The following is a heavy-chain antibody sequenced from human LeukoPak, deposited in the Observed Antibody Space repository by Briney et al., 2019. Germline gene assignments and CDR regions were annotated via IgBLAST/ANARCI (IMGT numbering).Heavy chain of an antibody. CDR2: IKSKNDGGTA. D-gene: IGHD5-12*01. Sequence: GGSLRLSCAASGFGFTTTWMSWVRQAPGKGLEWVGRIKSKNDGGTADYATPVKGRFTISRDDSKNTLYLQMNSLKTEDTAVYYCTTAPRWDIVATITVYWGQGTLVTVSS. V-gene: IGHV3-15*01. CDR1: GFGFTTTW. J-gene: IGHJ4*02. CDR3: TTAPRWDIVATITVY.